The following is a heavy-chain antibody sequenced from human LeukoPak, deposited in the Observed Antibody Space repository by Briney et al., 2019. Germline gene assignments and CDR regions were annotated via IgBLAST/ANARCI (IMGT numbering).Heavy chain of an antibody. Sequence: GGSLRLSCAASGFTFSSYGMHWVRQAPGKGLERVAVIWYDGSNKYYADSVKGRFTISRDNSKNTLYLQMNSLRAEDTAVYYCAKDQARNYYDSSGFDYWGQGTLVTVSS. CDR3: AKDQARNYYDSSGFDY. CDR1: GFTFSSYG. J-gene: IGHJ4*02. D-gene: IGHD3-22*01. CDR2: IWYDGSNK. V-gene: IGHV3-33*06.